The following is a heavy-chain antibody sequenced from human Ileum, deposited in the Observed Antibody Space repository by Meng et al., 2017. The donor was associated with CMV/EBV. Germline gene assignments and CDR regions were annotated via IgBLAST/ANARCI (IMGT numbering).Heavy chain of an antibody. CDR2: MNPNSGNT. J-gene: IGHJ5*02. D-gene: IGHD6-13*01. V-gene: IGHV1-8*01. CDR1: GYTFTSYD. CDR3: MRGVGAGGRDWFDP. Sequence: ASVKVSCKASGYTFTSYDINWVRQATGQGLEWMGWMNPNSGNTGYAQKFQGRVTMTRNTSISTAYMELSSLRFEDTAIYYCMRGVGAGGRDWFDPWGQGTLVTVSS.